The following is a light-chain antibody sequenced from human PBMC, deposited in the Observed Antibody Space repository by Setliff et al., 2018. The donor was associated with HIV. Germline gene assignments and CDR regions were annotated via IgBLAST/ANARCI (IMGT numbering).Light chain of an antibody. CDR1: SSDVGGYDY. Sequence: QSALTQPRSVSGSRGQTVTFSCTGGSSDVGGYDYVSWYQQHPGKAPKLIIYDVSKRPSGVPARSSGFKSGNTAYLTISGLQPEDEAEYYCCSYAGTYTFVFGTGTKVTVL. V-gene: IGLV2-11*01. CDR3: CSYAGTYTFV. J-gene: IGLJ1*01. CDR2: DVS.